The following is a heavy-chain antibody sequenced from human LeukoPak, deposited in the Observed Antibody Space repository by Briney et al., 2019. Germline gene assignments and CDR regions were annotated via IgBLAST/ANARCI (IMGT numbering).Heavy chain of an antibody. CDR1: GFTFSSYA. J-gene: IGHJ4*02. V-gene: IGHV3-30-3*01. D-gene: IGHD3-22*01. CDR3: ARDLHYYDSSGYLDY. CDR2: ISHDRSNK. Sequence: GGSLRLSCAASGFTFSSYAMHWVRQAPGKGLEWVAVISHDRSNKYYADSVKGRFTISRDNSKNTLYLQMNSLRAEDTAVYYCARDLHYYDSSGYLDYWGQGTLVTVSS.